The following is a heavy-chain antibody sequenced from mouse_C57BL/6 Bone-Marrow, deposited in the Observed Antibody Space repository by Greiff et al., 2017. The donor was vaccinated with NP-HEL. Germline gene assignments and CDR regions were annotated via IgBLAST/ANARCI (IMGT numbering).Heavy chain of an antibody. J-gene: IGHJ4*01. Sequence: EVKLVESGGGLVKPGGSLKLSCAASGFTFSSYAMSWVRQTPEKRLEWVATISDGGSYTYYPDNVKGRFTISRDNAKNNLYLQMSHLKSEDTAMYYCASLITTVVATGAMDYWGQGTSVTVSS. D-gene: IGHD1-1*01. V-gene: IGHV5-4*03. CDR3: ASLITTVVATGAMDY. CDR1: GFTFSSYA. CDR2: ISDGGSYT.